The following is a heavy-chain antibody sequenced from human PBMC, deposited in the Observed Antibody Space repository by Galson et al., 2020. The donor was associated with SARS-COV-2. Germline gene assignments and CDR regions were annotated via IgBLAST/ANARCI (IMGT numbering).Heavy chain of an antibody. Sequence: SETLSLTCAVSGGSISSGRYSWSWIRQPPGKGLEWIGSIYYSGSTYYNPSLKSRVTISVDTSKNQFSLKLSSVTAADAAVYYCARQVDGSVSYYNPNYYFDYWGQGTLVTVSS. D-gene: IGHD3-10*01. J-gene: IGHJ4*02. CDR3: ARQVDGSVSYYNPNYYFDY. V-gene: IGHV4-30-2*03. CDR2: IYYSGST. CDR1: GGSISSGRYS.